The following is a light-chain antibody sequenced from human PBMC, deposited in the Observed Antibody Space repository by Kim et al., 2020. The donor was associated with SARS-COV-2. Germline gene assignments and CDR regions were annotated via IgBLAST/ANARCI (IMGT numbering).Light chain of an antibody. J-gene: IGKJ4*01. CDR1: QSIGNGA. Sequence: PPCRASQSIGNGALARGQHKPGPAPRLLISGTSNRAPVIPERFRGSGAVGDFALTTSRVESVEIVVYYCQRYGGSPLTFGGGTKVDIK. CDR3: QRYGGSPLT. V-gene: IGKV3-20*01. CDR2: GTS.